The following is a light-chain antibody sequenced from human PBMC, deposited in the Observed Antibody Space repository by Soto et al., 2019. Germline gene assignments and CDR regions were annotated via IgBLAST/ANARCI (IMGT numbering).Light chain of an antibody. CDR1: QTINSL. CDR2: AAS. J-gene: IGKJ1*01. CDR3: QQSYSTPRK. V-gene: IGKV1-39*01. Sequence: IQMTDSPSTLSASVGDGVTITCRASQTINSLLAWYQRKPGKVPKLLIYAASSLQSGVPSRFSGSGSGTDFTLTISSLQPEDFATYYCQQSYSTPRKFGQGTKV.